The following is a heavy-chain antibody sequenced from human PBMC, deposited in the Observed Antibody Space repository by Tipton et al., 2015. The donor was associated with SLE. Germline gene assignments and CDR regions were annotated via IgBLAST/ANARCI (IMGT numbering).Heavy chain of an antibody. J-gene: IGHJ4*02. V-gene: IGHV4-59*04. CDR1: GGSISSHY. CDR2: ISNSVNT. Sequence: TLSLTCTVSGGSISSHYWTWIRQPPGKGLEWIGTISNSVNTYYSPSLKSRVTMSVDTSENQFSLKLSSVTAADTATYYCARRWYMSDWEVLDSWGQGTLVTVSS. D-gene: IGHD4-23*01. CDR3: ARRWYMSDWEVLDS.